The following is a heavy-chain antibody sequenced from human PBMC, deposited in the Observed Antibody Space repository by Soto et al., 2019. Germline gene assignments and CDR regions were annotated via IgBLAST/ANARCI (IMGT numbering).Heavy chain of an antibody. D-gene: IGHD3-3*02. Sequence: GGSLRLSCAASGFTCDEYAMHWVRQPPGKGLEWVSLISWDGSNRYYADSVQGRFTISRDNSKYSLYLEMNSLRPEDTALYYCAKDISRVSTKNCDLRG. CDR1: GFTCDEYA. J-gene: IGHJ2*01. V-gene: IGHV3-43D*04. CDR2: ISWDGSNR. CDR3: AKDISRVSTKNCDL.